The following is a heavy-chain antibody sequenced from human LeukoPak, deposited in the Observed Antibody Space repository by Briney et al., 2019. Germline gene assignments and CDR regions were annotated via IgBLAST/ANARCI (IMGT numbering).Heavy chain of an antibody. CDR1: GYTFTNYG. CDR2: ISAYNGNT. Sequence: ASVKVSCKASGYTFTNYGISWVRQAPGQWLEWMGWISAYNGNTNYAQKLQGRVTMTTDTSTSTAYMELRSLRSDDTAVYYCARDWGDNWNDGGGGFDYWGHGTLVTVSS. J-gene: IGHJ4*01. V-gene: IGHV1-18*01. D-gene: IGHD1-20*01. CDR3: ARDWGDNWNDGGGGFDY.